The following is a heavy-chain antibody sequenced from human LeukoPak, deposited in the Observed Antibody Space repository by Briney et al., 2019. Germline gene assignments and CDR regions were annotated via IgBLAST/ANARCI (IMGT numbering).Heavy chain of an antibody. CDR2: IYSGADT. D-gene: IGHD5-12*01. V-gene: IGHV3-53*01. CDR1: GFTFSNAW. CDR3: AKDVLAYSGYDYVYYYHGMDV. J-gene: IGHJ6*02. Sequence: GGSLRLSCAASGFTFSNAWMSWVRQAPGKGLEWVSLIYSGADTYYADSVKGRFTISRDNSKNTLYLQMNSLRAEDTAIYYCAKDVLAYSGYDYVYYYHGMDVWGQGTTVTVSS.